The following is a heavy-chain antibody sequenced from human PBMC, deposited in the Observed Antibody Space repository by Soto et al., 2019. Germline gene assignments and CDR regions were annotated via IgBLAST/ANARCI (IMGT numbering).Heavy chain of an antibody. Sequence: EVHLVESGGGLVQPGGSLRLSCAASGFNFSNYWLSWVRQAPGKGLEWVGHIKKDGSEKYYVGSVVGRFTISRDNAKNSLYLQMNSLRAEDTAVYYCARLYLAPPFTSLDHWGQGTLVTVSS. CDR1: GFNFSNYW. V-gene: IGHV3-7*01. CDR3: ARLYLAPPFTSLDH. D-gene: IGHD3-16*01. J-gene: IGHJ4*02. CDR2: IKKDGSEK.